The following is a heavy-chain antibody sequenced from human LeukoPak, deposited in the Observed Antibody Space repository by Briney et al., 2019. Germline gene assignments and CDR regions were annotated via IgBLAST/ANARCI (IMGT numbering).Heavy chain of an antibody. CDR2: IFTTGPG. CDR3: AGSWNAERSFDP. J-gene: IGHJ5*02. D-gene: IGHD1-1*01. CDR1: GASINSSPYY. V-gene: IGHV4-61*09. Sequence: TLSLTCTVSGASINSSPYYWTWIRQPAGKGLEWIGHIFTTGPGSYNPSLRSRVTISRDTSKNEFSLSLNSVTAADTAVYYCAGSWNAERSFDPWGQGTLVTVSS.